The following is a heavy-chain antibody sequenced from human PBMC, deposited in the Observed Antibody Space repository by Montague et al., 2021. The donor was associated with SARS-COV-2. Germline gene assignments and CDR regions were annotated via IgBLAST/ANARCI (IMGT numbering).Heavy chain of an antibody. CDR1: GDSISSTYY. CDR3: ARGQQLDFDY. V-gene: IGHV4-4*07. Sequence: SETLSLTCTVSGDSISSTYYWSWIRQPAGKGLEWIGRINISGSTXYNPSLKSRVTMSIDTSKNQFSLKLNSLTAADTAVYYCARGQQLDFDYWGQGTLVTVSS. J-gene: IGHJ4*02. CDR2: INISGST. D-gene: IGHD6-13*01.